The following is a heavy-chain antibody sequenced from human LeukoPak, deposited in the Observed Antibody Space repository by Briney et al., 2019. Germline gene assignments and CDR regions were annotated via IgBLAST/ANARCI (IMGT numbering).Heavy chain of an antibody. CDR1: GYTFTNYY. Sequence: ASVKVSCKASGYTFTNYYMHWVRQAPGQGLEWMGWINPNSGGTDYAQKFQGRVTMTRDTSISTAYMELSRLRSDDTAVYYCARGPYTMVRGVIIEYWGQGTLVTVSS. CDR3: ARGPYTMVRGVIIEY. V-gene: IGHV1-2*02. D-gene: IGHD3-10*01. CDR2: INPNSGGT. J-gene: IGHJ4*02.